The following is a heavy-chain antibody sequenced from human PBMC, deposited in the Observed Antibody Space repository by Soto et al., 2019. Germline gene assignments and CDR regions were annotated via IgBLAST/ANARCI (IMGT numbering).Heavy chain of an antibody. Sequence: PSETLSLTCTASGDSISSYYWSWIRKPTGKGLEWIGYIYYSGSTNYNPSLKSRVTISVDTSKNQFSLKLSSVTAADTAVYYCATLPPRIVVMTTEIPSWGQGTLVTVSS. V-gene: IGHV4-59*01. D-gene: IGHD2-21*02. CDR2: IYYSGST. CDR1: GDSISSYY. J-gene: IGHJ5*02. CDR3: ATLPPRIVVMTTEIPS.